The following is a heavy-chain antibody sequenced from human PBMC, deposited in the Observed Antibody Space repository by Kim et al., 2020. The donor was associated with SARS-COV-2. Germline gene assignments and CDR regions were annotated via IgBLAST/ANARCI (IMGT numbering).Heavy chain of an antibody. CDR2: ISYDGSDK. CDR3: ARDRGSGDFRPGALDY. D-gene: IGHD3-10*01. V-gene: IGHV3-30*04. J-gene: IGHJ4*01. Sequence: GGSLRPSCAASGFSFSSFAIHWVRQAPGKGLEWVAFISYDGSDKFYADSVRGRFTISRDNSNNSLYLQMNSLRHEDTAMYYCARDRGSGDFRPGALDYWG. CDR1: GFSFSSFA.